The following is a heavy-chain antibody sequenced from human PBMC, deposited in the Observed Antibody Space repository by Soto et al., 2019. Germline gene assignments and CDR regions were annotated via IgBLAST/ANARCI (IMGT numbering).Heavy chain of an antibody. CDR2: IYYSGST. CDR1: GGSISSGGYY. V-gene: IGHV4-31*03. J-gene: IGHJ5*02. CDR3: AREDGYCSGGSCYFDP. D-gene: IGHD2-15*01. Sequence: QVQLQESGPGLVKPSQTLSLTCTVSGGSISSGGYYWSWIRQHPGKGLEWIGYIYYSGSTYYNPSLKSRVPIAVGTSKNPSPLKRRSVPAADTAVYYCAREDGYCSGGSCYFDPWGQGTLVTGSS.